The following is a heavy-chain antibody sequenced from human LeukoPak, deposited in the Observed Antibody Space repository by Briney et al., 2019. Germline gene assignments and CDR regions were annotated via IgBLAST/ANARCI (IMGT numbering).Heavy chain of an antibody. J-gene: IGHJ4*02. Sequence: PGGSLRLSCATSGFTFSSYGMHWVRQAPGKGLEWVSVIYSGGSTYYADSVKGRFTISRDNSKNTLYLQMNSLRAEDTAVYYCAREFYYYDSSGRIDYWGQGTLVTVSS. CDR1: GFTFSSYG. V-gene: IGHV3-NL1*01. CDR3: AREFYYYDSSGRIDY. D-gene: IGHD3-22*01. CDR2: IYSGGST.